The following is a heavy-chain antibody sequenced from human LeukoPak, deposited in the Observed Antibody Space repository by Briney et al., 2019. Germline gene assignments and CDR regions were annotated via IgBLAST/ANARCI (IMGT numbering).Heavy chain of an antibody. V-gene: IGHV4-59*08. D-gene: IGHD2-2*03. CDR2: IYYSGST. CDR3: ARHRGYCSSTSCSYNWFDP. Sequence: SETLSLTCTVSGGSISSYYWTWLRQPPGKGLEWIGYIYYSGSTKYNPSLKSRVTMSVDTSKNRFSLKLSSVTAADTAVYYCARHRGYCSSTSCSYNWFDPWGQGTLVTVSS. CDR1: GGSISSYY. J-gene: IGHJ5*02.